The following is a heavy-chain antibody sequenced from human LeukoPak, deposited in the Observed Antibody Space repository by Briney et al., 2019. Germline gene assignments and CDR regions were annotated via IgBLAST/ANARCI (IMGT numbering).Heavy chain of an antibody. Sequence: QPGGSLRLSCAASGFTFSSYGMHWVRQAPGKGLEWVAVISYDGSNKYYADSVKGRFTISRDNSKNTLYLQMNGLRAEDTAVYYCASPTPGGSGYYYFKYWGQGTPVTVSS. V-gene: IGHV3-30*03. D-gene: IGHD3-22*01. CDR2: ISYDGSNK. CDR3: ASPTPGGSGYYYFKY. J-gene: IGHJ1*01. CDR1: GFTFSSYG.